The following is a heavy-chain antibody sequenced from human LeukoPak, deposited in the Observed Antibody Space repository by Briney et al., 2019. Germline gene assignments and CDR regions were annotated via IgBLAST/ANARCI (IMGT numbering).Heavy chain of an antibody. V-gene: IGHV1-2*02. CDR3: ARDWHSSGLYYFDY. Sequence: ASVKLSCKTAGYIFTGYYIHWLRQAPGQGLEWMAWINPNGGGTGYSQKFQGRVTVTTDTSTTTVYMELNDLRSDDTALYYCARDWHSSGLYYFDYWGQGTLVTVSS. CDR2: INPNGGGT. D-gene: IGHD6-19*01. J-gene: IGHJ4*02. CDR1: GYIFTGYY.